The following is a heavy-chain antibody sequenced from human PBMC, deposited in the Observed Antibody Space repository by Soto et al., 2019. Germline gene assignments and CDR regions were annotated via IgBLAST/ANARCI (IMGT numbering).Heavy chain of an antibody. Sequence: QVQLVQSGAEVKKPGSSVKVSCKASGGTFSSYAISWVRQAPGQGLEWMGGIIPIFGTANYAQKFQGRVTITADESTSTADMELSSLRSEDTAVYYCARQKQQLGEYWYGMDVWGQGTTVTVSS. J-gene: IGHJ6*02. V-gene: IGHV1-69*12. CDR2: IIPIFGTA. CDR3: ARQKQQLGEYWYGMDV. D-gene: IGHD6-13*01. CDR1: GGTFSSYA.